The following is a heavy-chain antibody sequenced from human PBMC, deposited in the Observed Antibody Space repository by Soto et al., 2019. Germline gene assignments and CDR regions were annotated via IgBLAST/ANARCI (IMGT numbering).Heavy chain of an antibody. CDR1: GGSISSGGYY. D-gene: IGHD6-6*01. V-gene: IGHV4-31*03. CDR2: IYYSGST. J-gene: IGHJ4*02. CDR3: ARGRIAARPRRQGSIDY. Sequence: QVQLQESGPGLVKPSQTLSLTCTVSGGSISSGGYYWSWIRQHPGKGLEWMGYIYYSGSTYYNPSLKSRVTTSVDTSKNQFSRKLSSVTAAYTAVYYWARGRIAARPRRQGSIDYWGQGTLVTVSS.